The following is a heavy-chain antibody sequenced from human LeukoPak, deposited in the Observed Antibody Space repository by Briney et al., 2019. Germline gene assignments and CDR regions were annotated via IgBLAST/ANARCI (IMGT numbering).Heavy chain of an antibody. CDR1: GFSVSSKN. V-gene: IGHV3-66*01. D-gene: IGHD4-17*01. Sequence: GGSLRLSCAASGFSVSSKNMNWVRQAPGKGLEWVSVIYSGGTTFYADSVKGRFSISRDNSKSTLYLQMNSLRAKDTAVYYCARGAGDYSDGMDVWGQGTTVTVSS. CDR3: ARGAGDYSDGMDV. CDR2: IYSGGTT. J-gene: IGHJ6*02.